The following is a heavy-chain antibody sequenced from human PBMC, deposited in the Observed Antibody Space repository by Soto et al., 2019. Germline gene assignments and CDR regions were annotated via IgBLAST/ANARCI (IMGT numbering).Heavy chain of an antibody. CDR1: GYTFTGYY. CDR2: INPNSGGT. Sequence: ASVKVSCKASGYTFTGYYMHWVRQAPGQGLEWMGWINPNSGGTNYAQKFQGRVTVTRDTSISTAYMELSRLRSDDTAVYYCARGAVIHDAFDIWGQGTMVTVSS. CDR3: ARGAVIHDAFDI. J-gene: IGHJ3*02. V-gene: IGHV1-2*02.